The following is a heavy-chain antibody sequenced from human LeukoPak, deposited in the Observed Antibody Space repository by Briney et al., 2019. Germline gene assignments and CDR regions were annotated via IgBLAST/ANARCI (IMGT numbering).Heavy chain of an antibody. CDR3: ARLVVPAAIRDYYYYYYGMDV. D-gene: IGHD2-2*01. CDR2: IIPIFGTA. J-gene: IGHJ6*02. CDR1: GGTFSSYA. V-gene: IGHV1-69*01. Sequence: GSSVKVSCKASGGTFSSYAISWVRQAPGQGLEWMGGIIPIFGTANYAQKFQGRVTITADESTSTAYMELSSLRSEDTAVYYCARLVVPAAIRDYYYYYYGMDVWGQGTTVTASS.